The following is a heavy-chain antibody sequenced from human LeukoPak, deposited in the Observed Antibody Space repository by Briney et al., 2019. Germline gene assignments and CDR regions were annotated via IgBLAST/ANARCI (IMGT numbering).Heavy chain of an antibody. Sequence: SVKVSCKASGGTFSSYGISWVRQAPGQGLEWMGGIIPIFGTSNYAQKFQGRVTITADESTSTAYMELSSLRSEDTAGYYCARTYTSLVVTTASDIWGQGTMVTVSS. V-gene: IGHV1-69*13. CDR1: GGTFSSYG. CDR3: ARTYTSLVVTTASDI. J-gene: IGHJ3*02. D-gene: IGHD3-22*01. CDR2: IIPIFGTS.